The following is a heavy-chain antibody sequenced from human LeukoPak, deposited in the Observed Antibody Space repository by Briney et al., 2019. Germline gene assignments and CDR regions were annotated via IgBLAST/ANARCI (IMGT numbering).Heavy chain of an antibody. CDR2: SKSQTDGGTT. CDR3: TTLSYVGGY. J-gene: IGHJ4*02. D-gene: IGHD3-10*02. Sequence: PGGPLRLSCAASGFTFTNAWMSWVRQAPGKVLECIGRSKSQTDGGTTDYAAPVKGRFTISRDDSKNTVYLQMNSLRTDDTAVYYCTTLSYVGGYWGQGTLVTVSS. V-gene: IGHV3-15*01. CDR1: GFTFTNAW.